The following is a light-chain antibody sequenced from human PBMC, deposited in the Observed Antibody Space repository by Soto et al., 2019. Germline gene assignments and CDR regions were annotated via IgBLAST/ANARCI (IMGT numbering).Light chain of an antibody. V-gene: IGKV3-11*01. Sequence: EIVLTQSPATLSLSPGERATLSCRASQRFSSYLAWYQQQPGQAPRLLISDASNRATGIPARFSGSGSGTDFTIPVSSLEPEDFAVYYCQQRRDWPLTFGGGTKVEI. CDR2: DAS. CDR3: QQRRDWPLT. CDR1: QRFSSY. J-gene: IGKJ4*01.